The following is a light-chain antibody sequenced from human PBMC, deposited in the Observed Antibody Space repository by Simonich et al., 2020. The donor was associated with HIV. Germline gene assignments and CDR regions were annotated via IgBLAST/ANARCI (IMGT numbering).Light chain of an antibody. CDR1: QDISSY. V-gene: IGKV1-9*01. Sequence: DIQLTQSPSFLSASVGDRVTITCRASQDISSYLAWYQQKPGEAPKLLIYAASTWQRGVPSRFSGSGSGTEFTLTISSLQPEDFATYYCQQLNSYPRALTFGGGTKVEIK. CDR3: QQLNSYPRALT. J-gene: IGKJ4*01. CDR2: AAS.